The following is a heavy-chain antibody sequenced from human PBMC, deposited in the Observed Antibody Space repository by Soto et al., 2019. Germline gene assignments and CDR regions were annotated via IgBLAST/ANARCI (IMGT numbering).Heavy chain of an antibody. J-gene: IGHJ5*01. CDR2: IKQDGSEK. Sequence: PGGSLRLSCAASGFTFSSYWMSWVRQAPGKGLEWVANIKQDGSEKYYVDSVKGRFTISRDNAKNSLYLQMNSLRAEDTAVYYCARQPHPPPCSGGSCYWFDPWGQGTLVTVSS. CDR1: GFTFSSYW. D-gene: IGHD2-15*01. CDR3: ARQPHPPPCSGGSCYWFDP. V-gene: IGHV3-7*01.